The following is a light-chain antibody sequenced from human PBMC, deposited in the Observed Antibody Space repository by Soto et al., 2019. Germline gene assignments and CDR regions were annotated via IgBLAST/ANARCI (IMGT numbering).Light chain of an antibody. CDR1: QSLLHSNGYNY. CDR2: LGS. J-gene: IGKJ2*02. V-gene: IGKV2-28*01. Sequence: DIVMTQSPLSLPVTPGEPASISCRSSQSLLHSNGYNYLDWYLQKPGQSPQLLIYLGSSRASGVPDRFSGSGSGTDFTLKISRVEAEDVGVYYCMQALLTPWTFGQGTKLEIK. CDR3: MQALLTPWT.